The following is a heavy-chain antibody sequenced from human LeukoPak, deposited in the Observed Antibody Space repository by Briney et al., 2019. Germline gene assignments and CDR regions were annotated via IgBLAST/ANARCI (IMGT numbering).Heavy chain of an antibody. D-gene: IGHD5-18*01. V-gene: IGHV5-51*01. Sequence: GGSLKSSFKGVGYSFTSYWIGWVRRMPGKGREWMGIIYPGDSDTRYSPSFQGQVTISADKSISTAYLQWSSLKASDTAMYYCARGYSYGSPSNFDSWGQGTLVTVSS. CDR3: ARGYSYGSPSNFDS. CDR2: IYPGDSDT. J-gene: IGHJ4*02. CDR1: GYSFTSYW.